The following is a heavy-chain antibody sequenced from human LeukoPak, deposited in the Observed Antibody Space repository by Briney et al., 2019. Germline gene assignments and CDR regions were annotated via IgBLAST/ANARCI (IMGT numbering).Heavy chain of an antibody. V-gene: IGHV3-30*18. CDR3: AKDPGDSEAPNAFDI. Sequence: GGSLRLSCAASGFTFSSYGMHWVRQAPGKGLEWVAVISYDGSSKYYADSVKGRFTISRDNSKNTLYLQMNSLRAEDTAVYYCAKDPGDSEAPNAFDIWGQGTMVTVSS. J-gene: IGHJ3*02. D-gene: IGHD2-21*02. CDR2: ISYDGSSK. CDR1: GFTFSSYG.